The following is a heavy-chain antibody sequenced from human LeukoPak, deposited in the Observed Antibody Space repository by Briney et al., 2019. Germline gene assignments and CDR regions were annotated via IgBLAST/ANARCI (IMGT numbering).Heavy chain of an antibody. CDR1: GGSISSYY. Sequence: SETLSLTCSVSGGSISSYYWNWIRQPPGKGLEWVGYIHYSGSTNYNPSLNGRVTISIDMSQNQFSLNLTSVTAADTAVYYCARDLVGLKSYGMDVWGQGTTVTVSS. CDR2: IHYSGST. J-gene: IGHJ6*02. D-gene: IGHD3/OR15-3a*01. V-gene: IGHV4-59*01. CDR3: ARDLVGLKSYGMDV.